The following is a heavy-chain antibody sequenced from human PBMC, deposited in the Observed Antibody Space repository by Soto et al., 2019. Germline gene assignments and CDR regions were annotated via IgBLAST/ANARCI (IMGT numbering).Heavy chain of an antibody. D-gene: IGHD5-18*01. J-gene: IGHJ6*02. Sequence: ASVKVSCKASGYTFTSYDINWVRQATGQGLEWMGWMNPNSGNTGYAQKFQGRVTMTRNTAICTAYMVLSSLRSEDTAVYYCARAFNLADTAISPYYYYGMDVWGQGTTVTVSS. CDR1: GYTFTSYD. CDR3: ARAFNLADTAISPYYYYGMDV. CDR2: MNPNSGNT. V-gene: IGHV1-8*01.